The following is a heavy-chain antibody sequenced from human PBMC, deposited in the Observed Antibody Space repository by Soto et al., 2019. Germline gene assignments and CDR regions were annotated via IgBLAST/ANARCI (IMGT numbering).Heavy chain of an antibody. CDR3: ASLPRYCSGGSCYGYYYMDV. D-gene: IGHD2-15*01. CDR2: IYYSGST. V-gene: IGHV4-39*01. Sequence: SETLSLTCTVSGGSISSSSYYWGWIRQPPGKGLEWIGSIYYSGSTYYNSSLKSRVTISVDTSKNQFSLKLSSVTAADTAVYYCASLPRYCSGGSCYGYYYMDVWGKGTTVTVSS. J-gene: IGHJ6*03. CDR1: GGSISSSSYY.